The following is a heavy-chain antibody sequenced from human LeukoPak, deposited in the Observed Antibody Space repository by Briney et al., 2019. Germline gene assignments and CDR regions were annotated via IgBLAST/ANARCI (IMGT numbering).Heavy chain of an antibody. CDR1: GGSFSGYY. Sequence: SETLSLTCAVYGGSFSGYYWSWIRQPPGKGLEWIGEINHSGSTNYNPSLKSRVTISVDTSKNQFSLKLSSVTAADTAVYYWARAYSSYYYYYYMDVWGKGTTVTISS. V-gene: IGHV4-34*01. CDR2: INHSGST. J-gene: IGHJ6*03. D-gene: IGHD6-13*01. CDR3: ARAYSSYYYYYYMDV.